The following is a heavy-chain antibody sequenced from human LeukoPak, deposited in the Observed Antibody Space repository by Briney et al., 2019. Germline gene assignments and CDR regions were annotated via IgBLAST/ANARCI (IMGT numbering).Heavy chain of an antibody. D-gene: IGHD5/OR15-5a*01. J-gene: IGHJ3*02. Sequence: ASVKVSCKASGYTFTRYYMHWVRQAPGQGLEWMGIINPSGGNTNYAQKFQGRVTMTRDMSTSTVYMELSSLRAEDTAVYYCAREGLIVSKRASRIGAFDIWGQGTMVTVSS. CDR3: AREGLIVSKRASRIGAFDI. CDR1: GYTFTRYY. CDR2: INPSGGNT. V-gene: IGHV1-46*01.